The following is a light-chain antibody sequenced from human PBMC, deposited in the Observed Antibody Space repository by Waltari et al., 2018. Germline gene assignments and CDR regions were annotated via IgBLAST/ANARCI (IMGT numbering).Light chain of an antibody. CDR1: QSVLYSSNNKNY. V-gene: IGKV4-1*01. J-gene: IGKJ1*01. CDR2: WAS. Sequence: DIVMTQSPVSLAVSLGERATINCKSSQSVLYSSNNKNYLAWYQQKPGQPPKLLIYWASTRESGVPDRFSGSGSGRDFTRTISSLHAEDVAVYYCQQYYSTPRTFGQGTKVEIK. CDR3: QQYYSTPRT.